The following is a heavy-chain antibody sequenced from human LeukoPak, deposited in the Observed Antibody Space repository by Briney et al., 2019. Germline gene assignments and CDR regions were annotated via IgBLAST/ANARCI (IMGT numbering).Heavy chain of an antibody. V-gene: IGHV3-30*04. D-gene: IGHD3-16*01. CDR3: VRDLWGVAVAGAGKDV. CDR2: ISYDGSGK. CDR1: GFVFSNHV. J-gene: IGHJ6*02. Sequence: PGKSLRLSYVGAGFVFSNHVIHWVRQAPGQGLEWVSMISYDGSGKHYADSVGGRLTISRDNSKNTVYLQMDSLTAEDTAIYYCVRDLWGVAVAGAGKDVWGQGTTVTVSS.